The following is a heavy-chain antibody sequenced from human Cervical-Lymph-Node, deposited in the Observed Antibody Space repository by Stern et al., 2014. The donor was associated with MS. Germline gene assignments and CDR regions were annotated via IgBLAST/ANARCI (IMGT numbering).Heavy chain of an antibody. CDR1: GYTFTRYG. Sequence: VPLADPGPEVQKPGASVTASCTASGYTFTRYGISWARQAPGQALECMGWISAYNGNANYAQKLQGRVTMTTDTSTSTAYMELRSLRSDDTAVYYCARGLLGSENAFDIWGQGTMVTVSS. J-gene: IGHJ3*02. CDR3: ARGLLGSENAFDI. CDR2: ISAYNGNA. V-gene: IGHV1-18*01. D-gene: IGHD2-15*01.